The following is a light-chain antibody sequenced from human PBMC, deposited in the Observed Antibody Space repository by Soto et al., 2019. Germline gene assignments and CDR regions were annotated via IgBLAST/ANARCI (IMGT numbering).Light chain of an antibody. CDR2: KAS. CDR1: QTISSW. J-gene: IGKJ1*01. Sequence: DIQMTQSPSTLSGSVGDRVTITCRASQTISSWLAWYQQKPGKAPKLLIYKASTLKSGVPSRFSGSGSGTEFTLTSSRLQPDDFATYYCQHYNSYSEAFGQGTKVDIK. CDR3: QHYNSYSEA. V-gene: IGKV1-5*03.